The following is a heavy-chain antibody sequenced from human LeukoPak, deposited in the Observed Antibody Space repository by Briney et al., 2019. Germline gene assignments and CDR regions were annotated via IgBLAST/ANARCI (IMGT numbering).Heavy chain of an antibody. J-gene: IGHJ4*02. CDR3: AREVRLKQNVIDY. D-gene: IGHD3-10*01. V-gene: IGHV4-31*03. Sequence: PSQTLSLTCTVSGGSISSGDYYWSWIRHLPGKGLEWIGYIYYSGSTYYSPSLKSRLTISVDTSKNQFSLKLSSVTAADTAVYCCAREVRLKQNVIDYWGQGTLVTVSS. CDR1: GGSISSGDYY. CDR2: IYYSGST.